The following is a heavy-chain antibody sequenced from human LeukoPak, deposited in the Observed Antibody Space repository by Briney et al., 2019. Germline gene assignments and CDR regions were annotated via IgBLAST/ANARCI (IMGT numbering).Heavy chain of an antibody. J-gene: IGHJ4*02. CDR2: IRYDGSNK. D-gene: IGHD2-15*01. CDR3: AKEVVVVATYYFDY. CDR1: GFTFSSYG. V-gene: IGHV3-30*02. Sequence: GGSLRLSCAASGFTFSSYGMHWVRQAPGKGLEWVAFIRYDGSNKYYADSVKGRFTISRDNSKNTLYLQTNSLRAEDTAVYYCAKEVVVVATYYFDYWGQGTLVTVPS.